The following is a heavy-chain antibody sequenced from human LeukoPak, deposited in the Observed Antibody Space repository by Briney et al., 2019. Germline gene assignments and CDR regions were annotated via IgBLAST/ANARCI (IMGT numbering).Heavy chain of an antibody. CDR2: INPSGGST. CDR3: ARTIDYYDSSGYYPYYFDY. V-gene: IGHV1-46*01. J-gene: IGHJ4*02. CDR1: GYTFTSYY. D-gene: IGHD3-22*01. Sequence: ASVKVSCKASGYTFTSYYMHWVRQAPGQGLEWMGIINPSGGSTSYAQKFQGRVTMTRGMSTSTVYMELSSLRSEDTAVYYCARTIDYYDSSGYYPYYFDYWGQGTLVTVSS.